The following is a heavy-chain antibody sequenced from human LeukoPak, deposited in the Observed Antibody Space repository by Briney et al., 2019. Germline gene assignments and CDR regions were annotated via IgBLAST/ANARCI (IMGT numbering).Heavy chain of an antibody. D-gene: IGHD5-12*01. J-gene: IGHJ4*02. V-gene: IGHV4-59*01. CDR2: IYYSGST. CDR3: ARLTGYDWETSYDY. Sequence: SETLSLTCTVSDGPISSYYWSWIRQPPGKGLEWIGYIYYSGSTNYNPSLKSRVTISVDTSKNQFSLKLSSVTAADTAVYYCARLTGYDWETSYDYWGQGTLVTVSS. CDR1: DGPISSYY.